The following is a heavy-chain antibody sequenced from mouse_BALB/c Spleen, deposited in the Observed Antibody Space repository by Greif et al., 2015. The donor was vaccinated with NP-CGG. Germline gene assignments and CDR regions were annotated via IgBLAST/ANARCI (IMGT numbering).Heavy chain of an antibody. CDR1: GYTFTSYW. V-gene: IGHV1-69*02. CDR2: IYPSDSYT. D-gene: IGHD1-1*01. CDR3: TRRTTLVFDY. Sequence: QVQLQQSGAELVRPGASVKLSCKASGYTFTSYWINWVKQRPGQGLEWIGNIYPSDSYTNYNQKFKDKATLTVDKSSSTAYMQLSSPTSEDSAVYYCTRRTTLVFDYWGQGTTLTVSS. J-gene: IGHJ2*01.